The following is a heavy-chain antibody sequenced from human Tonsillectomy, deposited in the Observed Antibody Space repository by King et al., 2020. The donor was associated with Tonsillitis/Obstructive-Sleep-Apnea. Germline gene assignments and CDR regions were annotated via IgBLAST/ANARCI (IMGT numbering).Heavy chain of an antibody. Sequence: VTLKESGPALVKPTQTLTLTCTFSWFSLSTSGMCVSWIRQPPGKALEWLARIDWDDDKYYSTSLKTRLTISKDTSKNQVVLTMTNMDPVDTATYYCAPIQPRGYSNGPDDAFDIWGQGTMVTVSS. V-gene: IGHV2-70*11. J-gene: IGHJ3*02. CDR3: APIQPRGYSNGPDDAFDI. CDR1: WFSLSTSGMC. CDR2: IDWDDDK. D-gene: IGHD5-18*01.